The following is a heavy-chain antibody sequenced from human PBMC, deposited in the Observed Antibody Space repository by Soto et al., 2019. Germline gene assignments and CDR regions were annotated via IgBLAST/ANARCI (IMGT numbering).Heavy chain of an antibody. D-gene: IGHD5-18*01. J-gene: IGHJ4*02. V-gene: IGHV4-34*01. CDR3: ASGVGTVLFDY. CDR1: GGSFSGYY. CDR2: INHSGST. Sequence: SETLSLTCAVYGGSFSGYYWSWIRQPPGKGLEWIGEINHSGSTNYNPSLKSRVTISVDTSKNEFSLKLSSLTAADTAVYYCASGVGTVLFDYWGQGTLVTVSS.